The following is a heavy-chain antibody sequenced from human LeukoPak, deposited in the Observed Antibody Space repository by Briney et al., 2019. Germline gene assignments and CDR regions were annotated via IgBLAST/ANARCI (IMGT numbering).Heavy chain of an antibody. V-gene: IGHV4-34*01. CDR2: INHSGST. Sequence: SETLSLTCAVYGGSFSGYYWSWIRQPPGKGLEWIGEINHSGSTNYNPSLKSRVTISVDTSKDQFSLKLSSVTAADTAVYYCARALYGDSVGIDTWGQGTLVTVSS. D-gene: IGHD4-17*01. CDR1: GGSFSGYY. CDR3: ARALYGDSVGIDT. J-gene: IGHJ5*02.